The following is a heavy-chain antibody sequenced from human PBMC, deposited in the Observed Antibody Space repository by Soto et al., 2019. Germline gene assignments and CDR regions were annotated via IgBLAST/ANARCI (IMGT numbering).Heavy chain of an antibody. Sequence: QGHLQESGPELGKPSETLSLTCRVSGVSLPIPYWPWIRQSPGKGLEWIGYIYYSGSTNYGPSLKSRLTMSIDTPSNQFSLNLSSVTAADTAIYYCARLRDRSGTASIYNGMDVWGPGTMVTVSS. CDR2: IYYSGST. CDR3: ARLRDRSGTASIYNGMDV. D-gene: IGHD3-22*01. V-gene: IGHV4-59*11. J-gene: IGHJ6*02. CDR1: GVSLPIPY.